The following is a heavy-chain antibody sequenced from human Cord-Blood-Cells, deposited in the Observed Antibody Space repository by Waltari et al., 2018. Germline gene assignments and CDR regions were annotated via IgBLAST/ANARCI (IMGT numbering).Heavy chain of an antibody. D-gene: IGHD3-22*01. Sequence: QVQLVQSGAEVKKPGSSVKVSCKASGGTFSSYAISWVRQAPGQGLEWMGGISPILGKANDEQKFQGRGTITADKAASTAYMGLSSLRSEDTAVYYCAREPAGDSSGYWFDPWGQGTLVTVSS. CDR1: GGTFSSYA. CDR2: ISPILGKA. J-gene: IGHJ5*02. V-gene: IGHV1-69*10. CDR3: AREPAGDSSGYWFDP.